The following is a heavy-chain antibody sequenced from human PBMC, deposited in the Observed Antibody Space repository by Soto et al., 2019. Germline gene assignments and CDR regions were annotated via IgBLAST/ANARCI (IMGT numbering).Heavy chain of an antibody. Sequence: QVQLVQSGAEVKKPGSSVKVSCKASGGTFSSYTISWVRQAPGQGLEWMGRIIPILGIANYAQKFQGRVTITADKSTSTAYMELSSLRSEDTAVYYFSRLGSYYDYGMDVWGQGTTVTVSS. V-gene: IGHV1-69*02. CDR2: IIPILGIA. J-gene: IGHJ6*02. D-gene: IGHD3-10*01. CDR1: GGTFSSYT. CDR3: SRLGSYYDYGMDV.